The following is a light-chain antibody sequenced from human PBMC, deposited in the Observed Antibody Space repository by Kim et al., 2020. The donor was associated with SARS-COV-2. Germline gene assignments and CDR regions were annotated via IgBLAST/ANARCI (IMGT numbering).Light chain of an antibody. Sequence: QTVSISCPGSRSNVGSNFVSWYQHLPGTAPKLRIYGFNQRPSGVPDRFSASKSGTSASLAISWLQPEDEADYYCATWDDSLTGRVVFGGGTQLTVL. J-gene: IGLJ2*01. CDR2: GFN. CDR3: ATWDDSLTGRVV. CDR1: RSNVGSNF. V-gene: IGLV1-44*01.